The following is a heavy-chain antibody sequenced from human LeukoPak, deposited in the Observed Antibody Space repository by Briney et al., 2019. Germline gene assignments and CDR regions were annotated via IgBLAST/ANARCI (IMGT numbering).Heavy chain of an antibody. CDR2: IKQDGSEK. CDR3: AKARRCSTSCSYMDV. J-gene: IGHJ6*03. Sequence: GGSLRLSCAASGFTFSSYWMSWVRQAPGKGLEWVANIKQDGSEKYYVDSVKGRFTISRDNSKNTLYLQMNSLRAEDTAVYYCAKARRCSTSCSYMDVWGKGTTVTISS. V-gene: IGHV3-7*01. CDR1: GFTFSSYW. D-gene: IGHD2-2*01.